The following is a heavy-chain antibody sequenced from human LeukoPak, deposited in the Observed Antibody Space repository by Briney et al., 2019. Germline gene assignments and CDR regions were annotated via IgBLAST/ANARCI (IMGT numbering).Heavy chain of an antibody. CDR1: GYTFTGYY. J-gene: IGHJ5*02. Sequence: ASVKVSCKASGYTFTGYYMHWVRQAPGQGLEWMGWINPNSGGTNYAQKFQGRVTMTRDTSISTAYMELSRLRSDDTAVYYCATHYSVRGSSWFDPWGQGTLVTVSS. CDR3: ATHYSVRGSSWFDP. V-gene: IGHV1-2*02. D-gene: IGHD4-11*01. CDR2: INPNSGGT.